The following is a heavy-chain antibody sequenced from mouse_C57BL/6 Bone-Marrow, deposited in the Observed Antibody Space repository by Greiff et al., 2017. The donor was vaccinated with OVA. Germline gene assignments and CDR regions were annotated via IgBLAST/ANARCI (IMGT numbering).Heavy chain of an antibody. CDR3: TTWDYGSSSFAY. CDR1: GFNIKDDY. V-gene: IGHV14-4*01. J-gene: IGHJ3*01. CDR2: IDPENGDT. D-gene: IGHD1-1*01. Sequence: EVHLVESGAELVRPGASVKLSCTASGFNIKDDYMHWVKQRPEQGLEWIGWIDPENGDTEYASKFQGKATITADTSSNTAYLQLSSLTSEDTAVYYCTTWDYGSSSFAYWGQGTLVTVSA.